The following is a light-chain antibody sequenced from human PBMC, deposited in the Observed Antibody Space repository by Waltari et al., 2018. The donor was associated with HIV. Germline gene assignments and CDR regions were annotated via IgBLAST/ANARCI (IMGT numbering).Light chain of an antibody. V-gene: IGLV2-14*03. CDR2: DVN. Sequence: QSALTQPASVSGSPGQSITVSCSGTQNDLGYYNYVSWFQQHADKPPQLIIFDVNKRPSGVSDRFSASKSGRTASLTIFGLQPDDEGDYFCCSYTTSGTWVFGGGTRVTVL. J-gene: IGLJ3*02. CDR3: CSYTTSGTWV. CDR1: QNDLGYYNY.